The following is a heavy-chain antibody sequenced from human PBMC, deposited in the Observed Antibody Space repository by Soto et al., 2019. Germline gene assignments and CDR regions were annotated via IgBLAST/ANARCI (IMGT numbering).Heavy chain of an antibody. Sequence: SETLSLTCTVSGGSISSGDYYWSWIRQPPGKGLEWIGYIYYSGSTYYNPSLKSRVTISVDTSKNQFSLKLSSVTAADTAVYYCARGIDGPYGGNFHGAFDIWGQGTMVTVSS. J-gene: IGHJ3*02. CDR1: GGSISSGDYY. V-gene: IGHV4-30-4*01. CDR3: ARGIDGPYGGNFHGAFDI. D-gene: IGHD4-17*01. CDR2: IYYSGST.